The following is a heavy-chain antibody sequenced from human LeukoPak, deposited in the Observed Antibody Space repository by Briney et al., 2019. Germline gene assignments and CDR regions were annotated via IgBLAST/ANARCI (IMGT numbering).Heavy chain of an antibody. V-gene: IGHV1-18*01. D-gene: IGHD6-6*01. J-gene: IGHJ4*02. CDR1: GYTFTSYG. CDR2: ISAYNGNT. CDR3: ARAINPEWEQLVLLDY. Sequence: GAPVKVSCKASGYTFTSYGISWVRQATRQGLEWMGWISAYNGNTNYAQKLQGRVTMTTDTSTSTAYMELRSLRSDDTAVYYCARAINPEWEQLVLLDYWGQGTLVTVSS.